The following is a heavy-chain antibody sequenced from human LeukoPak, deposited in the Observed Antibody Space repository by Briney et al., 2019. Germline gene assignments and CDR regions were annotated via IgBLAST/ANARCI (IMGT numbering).Heavy chain of an antibody. J-gene: IGHJ4*02. CDR3: ARDPGTGCFDY. Sequence: LETLSLTCVVSGGSISSYYWSWIRQPPGKGLEWIGYIYYSGSTNHNPSLKSRVTISVDKSKNQFSLKLSSVTAADTAVYYCARDPGTGCFDYWGQGTLVTVSS. V-gene: IGHV4-59*12. CDR2: IYYSGST. CDR1: GGSISSYY. D-gene: IGHD2-8*02.